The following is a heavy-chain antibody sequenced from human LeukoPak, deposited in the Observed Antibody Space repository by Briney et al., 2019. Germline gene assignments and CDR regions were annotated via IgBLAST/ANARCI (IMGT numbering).Heavy chain of an antibody. D-gene: IGHD4-17*01. CDR2: IYYSGST. Sequence: TSETLSLTCTVSGGSISSYYWSWIRQPAGKGLEWIGYIYYSGSTNYNPSLKSRVTISVDTSKNQFSLKLSSVTAADTAVYYCAGYGDSLSWWNYWGQGTLVTVSS. J-gene: IGHJ4*02. CDR1: GGSISSYY. V-gene: IGHV4-59*08. CDR3: AGYGDSLSWWNY.